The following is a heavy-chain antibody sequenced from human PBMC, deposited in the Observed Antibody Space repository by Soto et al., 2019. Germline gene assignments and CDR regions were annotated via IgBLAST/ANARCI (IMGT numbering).Heavy chain of an antibody. CDR1: GLTFSNYG. D-gene: IGHD4-17*01. CDR3: ERAGADDGDNGVSGY. J-gene: IGHJ4*02. CDR2: IWYDGSNK. Sequence: QVQLVESGGGVVQPGRSLRLSCTASGLTFSNYGMHWVRQAPGQGLERVAVIWYDGSNKWYADSVKGRFTVSRDNAKNTIYLQMNSVRAEDTAVYYCERAGADDGDNGVSGYWGQGTLVTVSS. V-gene: IGHV3-33*01.